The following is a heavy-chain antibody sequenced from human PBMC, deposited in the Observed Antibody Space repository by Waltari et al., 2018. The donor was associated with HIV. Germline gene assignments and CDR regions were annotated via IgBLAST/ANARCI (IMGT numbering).Heavy chain of an antibody. CDR2: VRYDGSNK. V-gene: IGHV3-30*02. D-gene: IGHD3-9*01. CDR3: ARDPSPPILYDILTGYYFDY. CDR1: GFTFTTYA. J-gene: IGHJ4*02. Sequence: QVQLVESVGGVVKPGGSLRLSCAASGFTFTTYAIHWVRPAPGQGLEWVAFVRYDGSNKYYADSVKGRFTISRDNSKNTLYLQMNSLRADDTAVYYCARDPSPPILYDILTGYYFDYWGQGTLVTVSS.